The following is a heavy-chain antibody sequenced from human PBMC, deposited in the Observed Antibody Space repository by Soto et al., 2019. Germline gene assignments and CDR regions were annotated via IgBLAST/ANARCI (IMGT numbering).Heavy chain of an antibody. D-gene: IGHD1-7*01. J-gene: IGHJ6*02. V-gene: IGHV1-69*13. CDR3: ASGWPRTDPNNWNYPRYYYGMDV. Sequence: ASVKVSCKASGGTFSSYAISWVRQAPGQGLEWMGGIIPIFGTANYAQKFQGRVTITADESTSTAYMELSSLRSEDTAVYYCASGWPRTDPNNWNYPRYYYGMDVWGQGTTVTVSS. CDR2: IIPIFGTA. CDR1: GGTFSSYA.